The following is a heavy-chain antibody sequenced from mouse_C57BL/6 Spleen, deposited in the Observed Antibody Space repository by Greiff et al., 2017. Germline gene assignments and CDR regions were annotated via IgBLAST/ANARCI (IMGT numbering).Heavy chain of an antibody. J-gene: IGHJ2*01. CDR1: GYTFTSYW. Sequence: VQLQQPGAELVKPGASVKLSCKASGYTFTSYWMHWVKQRPGQGLEWIGMIHPNSGSTNYNEKFKSKATLTVGKSSSTAYMQLSSLTSEDSAVYYCARVETTVVDYWGKGTTLTVSS. CDR2: IHPNSGST. V-gene: IGHV1-64*01. CDR3: ARVETTVVDY. D-gene: IGHD1-1*01.